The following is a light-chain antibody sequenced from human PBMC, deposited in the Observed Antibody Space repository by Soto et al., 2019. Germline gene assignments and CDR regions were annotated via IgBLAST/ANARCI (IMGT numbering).Light chain of an antibody. Sequence: TQSPATLSVSLGEEVSLSCRASHSVGPNLAWYQQRPGQAPRLLIHWGSTRANGVPARFRGSGRGTDFALTISNLQSEDLAVYYCQRYENWPPYSFGQGTRLEIK. CDR1: HSVGPN. CDR2: WGS. V-gene: IGKV3-15*01. CDR3: QRYENWPPYS. J-gene: IGKJ2*03.